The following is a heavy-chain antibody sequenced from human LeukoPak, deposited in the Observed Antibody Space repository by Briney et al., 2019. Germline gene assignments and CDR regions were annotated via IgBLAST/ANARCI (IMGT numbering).Heavy chain of an antibody. CDR3: ARGVDYYGV. Sequence: PSETLSLTCAVYGGSFSGYPWNWIRQPPVKGLEWIGEINHSGGTNYNPSLKSRVTISVDTSKKQFSLKLSSVTAADTAVYYCARGVDYYGVWGQGTLATVSS. V-gene: IGHV4-34*01. CDR1: GGSFSGYP. CDR2: INHSGGT. J-gene: IGHJ1*01. D-gene: IGHD3-10*01.